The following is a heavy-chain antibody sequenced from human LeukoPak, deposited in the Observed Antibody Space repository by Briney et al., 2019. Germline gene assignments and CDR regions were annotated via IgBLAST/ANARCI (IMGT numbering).Heavy chain of an antibody. CDR3: ARGQGTIVVVPAAIDFDY. CDR1: GYTFTSYG. J-gene: IGHJ4*02. CDR2: ISAYNGNT. Sequence: ASVKVSCTASGYTFTSYGISWVRQAPGQGLEWMGWISAYNGNTNYAQKLQGRVTMTTDTSTSTAYMELRSLRSDDTAVYYCARGQGTIVVVPAAIDFDYWGQGTLVTVSS. D-gene: IGHD2-2*01. V-gene: IGHV1-18*01.